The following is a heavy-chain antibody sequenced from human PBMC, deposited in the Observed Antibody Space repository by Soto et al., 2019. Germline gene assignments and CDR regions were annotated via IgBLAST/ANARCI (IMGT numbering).Heavy chain of an antibody. Sequence: GKGLEWVSAISGSGGTTFYADSVKGRFTISRDNPKNTLYLQMNSLRADDTALYYCAKDMGRFYYVDSRGFDSWGPGALVTAPQ. D-gene: IGHD4-17*01. CDR3: AKDMGRFYYVDSRGFDS. CDR2: ISGSGGTT. V-gene: IGHV3-23*01. J-gene: IGHJ4*02.